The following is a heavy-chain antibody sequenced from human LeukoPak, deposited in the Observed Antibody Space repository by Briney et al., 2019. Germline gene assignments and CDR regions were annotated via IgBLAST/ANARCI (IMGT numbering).Heavy chain of an antibody. J-gene: IGHJ4*02. Sequence: PGGSLRLSCAASGFTVSSNYMNWVRQAPGKGLEWVLSISSSSSYIYYADSVKGRFTISRDNAKNSLYLQMNSLRAEDTAVYYCARSPRPYYYDSSGYYPVDYWGQGTLVTVSS. CDR3: ARSPRPYYYDSSGYYPVDY. V-gene: IGHV3-21*01. CDR1: GFTVSSNY. D-gene: IGHD3-22*01. CDR2: ISSSSSYI.